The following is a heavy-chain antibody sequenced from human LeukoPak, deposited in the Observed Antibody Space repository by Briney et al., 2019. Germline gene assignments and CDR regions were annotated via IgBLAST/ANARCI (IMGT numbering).Heavy chain of an antibody. D-gene: IGHD3-22*01. CDR3: AKTSNTYYDPPFFAFDI. J-gene: IGHJ3*02. V-gene: IGHV3-23*01. Sequence: PGGSLRLSCAASGFTFRSYVMHWVRQAPGKGLEWVSGISGSGDRTYYADSVKGRFTISRDNSQNTLYLQMNSLRAGDTALYYCAKTSNTYYDPPFFAFDIWGQGTMVTVSS. CDR2: ISGSGDRT. CDR1: GFTFRSYV.